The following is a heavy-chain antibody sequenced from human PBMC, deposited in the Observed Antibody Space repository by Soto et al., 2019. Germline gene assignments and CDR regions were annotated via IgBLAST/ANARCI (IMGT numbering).Heavy chain of an antibody. D-gene: IGHD2-15*01. Sequence: GGSLRLSCAASGFTFSSYAMHWVRQAPGKGLEWVAVISYDGSNKYYADSVKGRFTISRDNSKNTLYLQMNSLRAEDTAVYYCARPSEVAATGVGFDYWGQGTLVTVSS. CDR2: ISYDGSNK. CDR3: ARPSEVAATGVGFDY. CDR1: GFTFSSYA. V-gene: IGHV3-30-3*01. J-gene: IGHJ4*02.